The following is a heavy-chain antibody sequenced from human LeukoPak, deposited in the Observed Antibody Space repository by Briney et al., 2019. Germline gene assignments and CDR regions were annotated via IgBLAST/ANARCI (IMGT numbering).Heavy chain of an antibody. D-gene: IGHD2-2*01. Sequence: PSGTLSLTCAVSGGSISSSNWWSWVRQPPGKGLEWIGEIYHSGSTNYNPSLKSRVTISVGKSKNQFSLKLSSVTAADTAVYYCARAIVVVPAAAYYYYYMDVWGKGTTVTVSS. CDR1: GGSISSSNW. V-gene: IGHV4-4*02. CDR2: IYHSGST. CDR3: ARAIVVVPAAAYYYYYMDV. J-gene: IGHJ6*03.